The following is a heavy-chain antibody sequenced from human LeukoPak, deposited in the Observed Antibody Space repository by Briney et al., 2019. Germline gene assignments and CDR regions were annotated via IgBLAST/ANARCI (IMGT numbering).Heavy chain of an antibody. Sequence: GGSLRLSCAASGFTFSSYEMNWVRQAPGKGLEWVSAISGSGGSTYYADSVKGRFTISRDNSKNTLYLQMNSLRAEDTAVYYCAKDPGQVVIHPDAFDIWGQGTMVTVSS. D-gene: IGHD3-22*01. J-gene: IGHJ3*02. CDR3: AKDPGQVVIHPDAFDI. CDR1: GFTFSSYE. CDR2: ISGSGGST. V-gene: IGHV3-23*01.